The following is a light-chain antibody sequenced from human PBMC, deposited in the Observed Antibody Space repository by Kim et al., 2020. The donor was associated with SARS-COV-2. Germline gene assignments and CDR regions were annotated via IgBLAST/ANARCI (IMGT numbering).Light chain of an antibody. CDR2: RDS. Sequence: SYELTQPLSVSVALGQTARITCGGNNIGSKNVHWYQQKPGQAPVLVIYRDSNRPSGITERFSGSNSGNTATLTISRAQAGDEADYYCQVWDSSTYVFGTGTKVTVL. CDR3: QVWDSSTYV. J-gene: IGLJ1*01. V-gene: IGLV3-9*01. CDR1: NIGSKN.